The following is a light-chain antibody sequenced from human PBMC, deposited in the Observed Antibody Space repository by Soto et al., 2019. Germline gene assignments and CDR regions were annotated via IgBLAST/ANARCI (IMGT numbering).Light chain of an antibody. V-gene: IGKV1-5*03. J-gene: IGKJ1*01. CDR1: HSISSW. CDR3: QQYNSFPT. CDR2: RAS. Sequence: DIQMTQSPSTLSASVGDRVTITCRASHSISSWLAWYQQKPGKAPNLLIYRASSLESGVPSRFSGSGSGTEFTLTISSLQPYEFATYYCQQYNSFPTFGQGTNVEIK.